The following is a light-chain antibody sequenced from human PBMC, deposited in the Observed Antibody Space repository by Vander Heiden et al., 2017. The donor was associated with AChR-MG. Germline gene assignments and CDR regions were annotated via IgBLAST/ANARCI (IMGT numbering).Light chain of an antibody. CDR3: HLDGSSTRT. CDR2: GAS. CDR1: PSVSNKY. J-gene: IGKJ1*01. V-gene: IGKV3-20*01. Sequence: ELVLTQSPVTLSLSPGERATLSCMASPSVSNKYVAPYQQKPGLPPRLLIFGASSSDSAIPDRLRGTGSRTDFILTMISLEPEDFTVYYCHLDGSSTRTFHQ.